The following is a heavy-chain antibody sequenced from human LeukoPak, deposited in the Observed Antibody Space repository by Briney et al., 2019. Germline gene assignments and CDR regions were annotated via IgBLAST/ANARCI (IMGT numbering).Heavy chain of an antibody. J-gene: IGHJ4*02. CDR3: ARGSSSSWYHSLYY. D-gene: IGHD6-13*01. CDR2: IYYSGST. CDR1: GFTFSDYY. V-gene: IGHV4-59*01. Sequence: GSLRLSCAASGFTFSDYYMSWIRQPPGKGLEWIGYIYYSGSTNYNPSLKSRVTISVDTSKNQFSLKLSSVTAADTAMYYCARGSSSSWYHSLYYWGQGTLVTVSS.